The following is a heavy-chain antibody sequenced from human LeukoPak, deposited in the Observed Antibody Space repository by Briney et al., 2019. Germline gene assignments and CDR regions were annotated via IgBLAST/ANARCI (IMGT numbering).Heavy chain of an antibody. CDR3: ARHQKDSSGYYEGYFDY. V-gene: IGHV4-59*08. D-gene: IGHD3-22*01. Sequence: SETLSLTCTVSGGSISSYYWSWIRQPPGKGLEWIGYIYYSGSTNYNPSLKSRVTISVDTSKNQFSLKLCSVTAADTAVYYCARHQKDSSGYYEGYFDYWGQGTLVTVSS. CDR1: GGSISSYY. J-gene: IGHJ4*02. CDR2: IYYSGST.